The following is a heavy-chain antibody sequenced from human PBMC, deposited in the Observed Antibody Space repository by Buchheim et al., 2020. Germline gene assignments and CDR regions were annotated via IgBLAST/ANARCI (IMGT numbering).Heavy chain of an antibody. CDR1: GGSLSGDY. D-gene: IGHD4-17*01. J-gene: IGHJ4*02. CDR3: AKGGDYMRNY. V-gene: IGHV4-34*01. CDR2: INHSGGT. Sequence: QEQLRQWGAGLLKPSETLSLTCAVFGGSLSGDYWSWIRQPPGRGLEWIGEINHSGGTNYNPSLKSRVTISVDTSKKQFSLKLTSVTAADTAVYYCAKGGDYMRNYWGQGTL.